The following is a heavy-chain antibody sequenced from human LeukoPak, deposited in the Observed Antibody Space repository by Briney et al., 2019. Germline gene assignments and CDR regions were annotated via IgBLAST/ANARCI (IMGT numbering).Heavy chain of an antibody. CDR2: IFPIFGTA. D-gene: IGHD3-22*01. J-gene: IGHJ4*02. Sequence: SVKVSCKASGGTFSSYAISWVRQAPGQGLEWMGGIFPIFGTANYAQKFQGRVTITADESTSTAYMELSSLRSEDTAVYYCARANYYDSSGYPDYWGQGTLVTVSS. V-gene: IGHV1-69*13. CDR1: GGTFSSYA. CDR3: ARANYYDSSGYPDY.